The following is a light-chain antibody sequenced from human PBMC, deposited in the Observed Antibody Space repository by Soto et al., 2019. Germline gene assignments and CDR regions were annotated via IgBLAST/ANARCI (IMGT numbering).Light chain of an antibody. CDR3: QHWNDYSWT. CDR1: QSISIW. Sequence: DIHMTQSPSTLSASVGDRVNITCRASQSISIWLAWYQQKPGKAPNLLIYKTSSLETGVPSRFSGSGSGTEFTLTISSLQPDDFATYYCQHWNDYSWTFGQGTNVEVK. J-gene: IGKJ1*01. CDR2: KTS. V-gene: IGKV1-5*03.